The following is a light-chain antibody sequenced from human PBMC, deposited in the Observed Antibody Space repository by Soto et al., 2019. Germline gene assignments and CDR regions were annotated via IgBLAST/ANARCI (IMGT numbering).Light chain of an antibody. Sequence: QSALTQPASVSGSPGQSITISCTGTSSDVGGYNYVSWYQQHPGKAPKLMIYDVSNRPSGVSNRFSGSKSGNTASLTISGLQAEDEADYYCSSYSSSGTAPFGTGTQLTVL. V-gene: IGLV2-14*01. CDR2: DVS. CDR1: SSDVGGYNY. CDR3: SSYSSSGTAP. J-gene: IGLJ1*01.